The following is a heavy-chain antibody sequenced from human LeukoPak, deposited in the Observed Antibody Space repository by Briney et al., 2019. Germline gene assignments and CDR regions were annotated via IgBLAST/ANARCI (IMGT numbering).Heavy chain of an antibody. J-gene: IGHJ5*02. CDR2: INPNSGGT. D-gene: IGHD2-2*02. CDR3: ARDREDCSSTSCYTSYNWFDP. CDR1: GYTFTGYY. V-gene: IGHV1-2*02. Sequence: ASVKVSCKASGYTFTGYYMHWVRQAPGQGLEWMGWINPNSGGTNYAQKFQGRDTMTRDTSISTAYMELSRLRSDDTAVYYCARDREDCSSTSCYTSYNWFDPRGQGTLVTVSS.